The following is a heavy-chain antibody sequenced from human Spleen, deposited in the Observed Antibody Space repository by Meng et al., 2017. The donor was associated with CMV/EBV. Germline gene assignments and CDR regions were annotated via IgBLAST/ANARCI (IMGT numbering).Heavy chain of an antibody. V-gene: IGHV3-11*04. Sequence: GESLKISCAASGFTFSDYYMSWIRQAPGKGLEWVSYISRSGSTMYYADSVKGRFTISRDSAKNSLYLQMNSLRAEDTAVYYCARDGGGSGWTNYYYYGMDVWGQGTTVTVSS. D-gene: IGHD6-19*01. CDR3: ARDGGGSGWTNYYYYGMDV. CDR1: GFTFSDYY. J-gene: IGHJ6*02. CDR2: ISRSGSTM.